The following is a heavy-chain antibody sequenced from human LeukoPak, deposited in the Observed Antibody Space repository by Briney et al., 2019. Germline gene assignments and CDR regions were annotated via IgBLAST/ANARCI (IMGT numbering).Heavy chain of an antibody. CDR2: ISYSGST. V-gene: IGHV4-39*01. CDR1: GGSISSTGYY. D-gene: IGHD3-22*01. CDR3: AAYYYDSSGYLG. Sequence: KASETLSLTCTVSGGSISSTGYYWGWTRQPPGKGLEWIGSISYSGSTYYNPSLKSRVTISVDTSKNQFSLKLTSVTAADTAEYYCAAYYYDSSGYLGCGQGTLVTVSS. J-gene: IGHJ4*02.